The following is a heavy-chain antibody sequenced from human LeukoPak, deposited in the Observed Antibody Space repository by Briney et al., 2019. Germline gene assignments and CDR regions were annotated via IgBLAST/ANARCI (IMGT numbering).Heavy chain of an antibody. D-gene: IGHD6-19*01. CDR1: GGSISSYY. J-gene: IGHJ4*02. CDR3: ARGPNSVAGYFDY. Sequence: SETLSLTCTVSGGSISSYYWSWIRQLPGKGLEWIGYIYYSGSTNYNPSLKSRVTISVDTSKNQFSLKLSSVTAADTAVYYCARGPNSVAGYFDYWGQGTLVTVSS. V-gene: IGHV4-59*01. CDR2: IYYSGST.